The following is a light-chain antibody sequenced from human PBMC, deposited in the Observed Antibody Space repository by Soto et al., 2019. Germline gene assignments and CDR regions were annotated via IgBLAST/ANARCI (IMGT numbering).Light chain of an antibody. CDR2: DAS. CDR1: QSVSSY. V-gene: IGKV3-11*01. J-gene: IGKJ2*01. CDR3: QQRSNWPLYT. Sequence: EIVLTQSPATLSLSPGARATLSCRASQSVSSYLAWYQQKPGQAPRLLIYDASSRATGIPARFSGSESGTDFTLTISSLEPEDFAVYYCQQRSNWPLYTFGQGTKLEIK.